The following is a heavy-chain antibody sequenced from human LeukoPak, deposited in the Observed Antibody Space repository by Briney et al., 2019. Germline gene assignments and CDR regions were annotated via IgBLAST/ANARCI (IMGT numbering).Heavy chain of an antibody. D-gene: IGHD3-22*01. CDR2: ISAGSGST. CDR1: GFRFSGYG. J-gene: IGHJ4*02. Sequence: GGSLRLSCAASGFRFSGYGMSWVRQAPGKGLEWVSSISAGSGSTDYADSVKGRFTISRDDSKNTLYLQMKGLRAEDTAVYYCAKSHEPYYYDSSGYYDDYWGQGTLVTVSS. CDR3: AKSHEPYYYDSSGYYDDY. V-gene: IGHV3-23*01.